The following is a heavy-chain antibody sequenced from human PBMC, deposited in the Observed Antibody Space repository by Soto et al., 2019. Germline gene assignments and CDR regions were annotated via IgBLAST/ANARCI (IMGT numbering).Heavy chain of an antibody. D-gene: IGHD3-10*01. CDR2: IYYRGNT. CDR1: GGSISSGDYH. Sequence: SSETLSLTCTVSGGSISSGDYHWSWVRQPPGKRLEWIGYIYYRGNTYYNPSLESRITISVDTSKNQFTLKLSSVTAADTAVYYCARDYYYSSGSYFNHWGQGTLVTVS. CDR3: ARDYYYSSGSYFNH. V-gene: IGHV4-30-4*01. J-gene: IGHJ5*02.